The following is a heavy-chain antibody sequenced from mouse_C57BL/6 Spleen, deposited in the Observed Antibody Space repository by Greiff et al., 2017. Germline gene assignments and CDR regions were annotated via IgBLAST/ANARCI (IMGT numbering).Heavy chain of an antibody. CDR3: ARRDYDYFDY. Sequence: QVHVKQSGAELVKPGASVKMSCKASGYTFTSYWITWVKQRPGQGLEWIGDIYPGSGSTNYNEKFKSKATLTVDTSSSTAYMQLSSLTSEDSAVYYCARRDYDYFDYWGQGTTLTVSS. CDR2: IYPGSGST. J-gene: IGHJ2*01. D-gene: IGHD2-4*01. CDR1: GYTFTSYW. V-gene: IGHV1-55*01.